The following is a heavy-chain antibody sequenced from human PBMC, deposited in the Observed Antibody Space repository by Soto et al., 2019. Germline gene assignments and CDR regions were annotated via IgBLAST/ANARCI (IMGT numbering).Heavy chain of an antibody. CDR3: ARDLSLGATFTRASRDDGMDV. Sequence: GASALVCSHAFRYCFTSYGSSGGRQETGQELQWMVWIIAYNDNTTSAKQLQGRVTMTTDTSTNTAYMELRSPRSEDTAVYYCARDLSLGATFTRASRDDGMDVWGQGTMVPVSS. CDR1: RYCFTSYG. D-gene: IGHD1-26*01. CDR2: IIAYNDNT. J-gene: IGHJ6*02. V-gene: IGHV1-18*01.